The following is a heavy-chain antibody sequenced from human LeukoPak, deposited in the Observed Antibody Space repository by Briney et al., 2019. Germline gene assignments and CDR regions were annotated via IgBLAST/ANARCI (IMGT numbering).Heavy chain of an antibody. Sequence: PGGSLRLSCAASGFTFSSYTMNWVRRAPGKGLEWVSSISSSSSYIYYADSVKGRFTISRDNAKNSLYLQMNSLRAEDTAVYYCARFPGYSSGGNDYWGQGTLVTVSS. V-gene: IGHV3-21*01. CDR3: ARFPGYSSGGNDY. D-gene: IGHD6-19*01. CDR1: GFTFSSYT. CDR2: ISSSSSYI. J-gene: IGHJ4*02.